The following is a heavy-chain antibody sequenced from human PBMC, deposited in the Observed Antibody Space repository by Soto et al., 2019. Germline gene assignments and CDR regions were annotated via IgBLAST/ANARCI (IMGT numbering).Heavy chain of an antibody. Sequence: QVQLQQWGAGLVKPSETLSLSCAVYGQSFSGHSWAWIRQPPGKGLEWIGEINESGSTYYNPSLKSRVLISTDTSKNQFSLKLSSVSAADTAAYFCARGSGIVALPGELEDVKYDYWGQGTLVNVSS. CDR1: GQSFSGHS. V-gene: IGHV4-34*01. CDR3: ARGSGIVALPGELEDVKYDY. D-gene: IGHD1-1*01. CDR2: INESGST. J-gene: IGHJ4*02.